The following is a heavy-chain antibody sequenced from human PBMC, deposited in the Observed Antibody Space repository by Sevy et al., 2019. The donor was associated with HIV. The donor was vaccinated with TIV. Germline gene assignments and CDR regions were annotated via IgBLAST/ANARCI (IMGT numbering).Heavy chain of an antibody. CDR2: IRYDGSNT. CDR1: GFTFSNYG. CDR3: AKDLGGYSYS. D-gene: IGHD2-15*01. J-gene: IGHJ4*02. V-gene: IGHV3-30*02. Sequence: GGSLRLSCVASGFTFSNYGTHWVRQAPGKGLEWVSFIRYDGSNTYYADSVKDRFTISRDNSKNTVYLQMNSLRVEATAMYYCAKDLGGYSYSWGQGTPVTVSS.